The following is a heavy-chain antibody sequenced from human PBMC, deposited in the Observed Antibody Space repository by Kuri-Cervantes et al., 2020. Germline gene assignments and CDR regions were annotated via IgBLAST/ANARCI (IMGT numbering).Heavy chain of an antibody. Sequence: GESLKISCTVSGYSISSGYYWSWIRQAPGKGLEWVSYISSSGSTIYYADSVKGRFTISRDNAKNSLYLQMNSLRAEDTAVYYCARVSGYDSVDYWGQGTLVTVSS. V-gene: IGHV3-11*01. D-gene: IGHD5-12*01. CDR3: ARVSGYDSVDY. CDR2: ISSSGSTI. J-gene: IGHJ4*02. CDR1: GYSISSGYY.